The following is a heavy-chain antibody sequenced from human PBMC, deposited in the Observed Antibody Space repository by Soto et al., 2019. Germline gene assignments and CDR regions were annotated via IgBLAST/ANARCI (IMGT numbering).Heavy chain of an antibody. Sequence: SSVKVSCKASGGTFSSYAISWVRQAPGQGLEWMGGIIPIFGTANYAQKFQGRVTITADESTSTAYMELSSLRSEDTAVYYCASSDSPYCSSTSCPLGHYGMDVWAKGPRSPSP. J-gene: IGHJ6*04. CDR3: ASSDSPYCSSTSCPLGHYGMDV. D-gene: IGHD2-2*01. V-gene: IGHV1-69*13. CDR1: GGTFSSYA. CDR2: IIPIFGTA.